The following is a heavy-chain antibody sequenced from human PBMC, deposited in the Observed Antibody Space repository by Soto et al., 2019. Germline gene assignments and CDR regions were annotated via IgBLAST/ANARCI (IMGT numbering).Heavy chain of an antibody. CDR3: ARPPFPGCINGVCYPCDH. CDR2: INPSGGST. V-gene: IGHV1-46*01. D-gene: IGHD2-8*01. Sequence: QVQLVQSGAEVKKPGASVKVSCKASGYTFTHYYIHWVRQAPGQGLEWMGMINPSGGSTDYAQNCQGRVNMTTATSTTTVYMELRSLRSDDTAVYYCARPPFPGCINGVCYPCDHWGQGTLVTVSS. J-gene: IGHJ4*02. CDR1: GYTFTHYY.